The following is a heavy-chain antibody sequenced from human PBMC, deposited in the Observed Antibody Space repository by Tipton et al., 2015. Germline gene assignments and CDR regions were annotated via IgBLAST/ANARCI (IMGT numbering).Heavy chain of an antibody. D-gene: IGHD4-17*01. CDR2: IYHGGTT. CDR3: ATRIYGVYSIDV. V-gene: IGHV4-4*02. J-gene: IGHJ6*02. CDR1: GASISSSNW. Sequence: GLVKPSGTLSLTCGVSGASISSSNWWSWVRQAPGKGLEWIGEIYHGGTTNYNPSLKSRVTMSLDRSNNQFSLSLTSLTAADTAVYYCATRIYGVYSIDVWGQGTSVTVSS.